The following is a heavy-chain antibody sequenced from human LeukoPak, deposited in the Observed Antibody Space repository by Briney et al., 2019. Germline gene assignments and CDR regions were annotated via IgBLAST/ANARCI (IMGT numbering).Heavy chain of an antibody. J-gene: IGHJ4*02. Sequence: ASVKVSCKVSGYTLTELSMHWVRQAPGRGLEWMGGFDPEDGETIYAQKFQGRVTMTEDTSTDTAYMELSSLRSEDTAVYYCATVTPKDYYDSSGYYPLRYWGQGTLVTVSS. D-gene: IGHD3-22*01. V-gene: IGHV1-24*01. CDR3: ATVTPKDYYDSSGYYPLRY. CDR2: FDPEDGET. CDR1: GYTLTELS.